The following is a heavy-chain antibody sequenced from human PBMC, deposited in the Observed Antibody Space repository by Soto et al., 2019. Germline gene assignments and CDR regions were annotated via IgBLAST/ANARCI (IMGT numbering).Heavy chain of an antibody. V-gene: IGHV1-46*03. CDR3: VRVFAGNWNDDPSGGAFDL. CDR2: IYPSDGST. Sequence: ASVKVSCKASGYTFTSYYMHWVRQAPGQRLEWMGRIYPSDGSTSYAQKFQGRVTMTGDTSTSTAYMELSSLSSEDTAVYYCVRVFAGNWNDDPSGGAFDLWGQGTKVTVSS. CDR1: GYTFTSYY. J-gene: IGHJ3*01. D-gene: IGHD1-1*01.